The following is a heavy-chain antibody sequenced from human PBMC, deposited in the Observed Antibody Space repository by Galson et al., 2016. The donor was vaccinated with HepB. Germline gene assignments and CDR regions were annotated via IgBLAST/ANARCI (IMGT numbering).Heavy chain of an antibody. CDR1: GFTFSSYG. V-gene: IGHV3-30*18. Sequence: SLRLSCAASGFTFSSYGLHWVRQAPGKGLEWVAVISYDGTNKYYADSVKGRFTISRDNSKNTLYLQMNSLRVEETALYYCAKDRGGKYHDFWSGYDLAYGMDVWGQGTTVTVSS. D-gene: IGHD3-3*01. CDR2: ISYDGTNK. J-gene: IGHJ6*02. CDR3: AKDRGGKYHDFWSGYDLAYGMDV.